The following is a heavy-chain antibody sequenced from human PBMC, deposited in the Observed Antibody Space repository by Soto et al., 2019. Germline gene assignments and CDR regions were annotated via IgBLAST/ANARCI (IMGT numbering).Heavy chain of an antibody. CDR3: ARDQGISWNDGMDV. CDR1: GFTFSSYA. D-gene: IGHD6-13*01. V-gene: IGHV3-30-3*01. Sequence: QVQLVESGGGVVQPGRSLRLSCAASGFTFSSYAMHWVRQAPGKGLEWVAVISYDGSNKYYADSVKGRFTISRDNSKNTLYLQMNSLRAEDTAVYYCARDQGISWNDGMDVWGQGTTVTVSS. J-gene: IGHJ6*02. CDR2: ISYDGSNK.